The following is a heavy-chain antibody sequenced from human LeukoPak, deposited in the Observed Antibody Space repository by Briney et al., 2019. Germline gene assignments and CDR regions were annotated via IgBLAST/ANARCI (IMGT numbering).Heavy chain of an antibody. CDR3: ARWHCSSTSCYSYYYYGMDV. J-gene: IGHJ6*02. CDR2: MNPNSGNT. Sequence: ASVKVSCKASGYTSTSYDINLVRQATGQGLEWMGRMNPNSGNTGYAQKFQGRVTMTRNTSISTAYMELSSLRSEDTAVYYCARWHCSSTSCYSYYYYGMDVWGQGTTVTVSS. V-gene: IGHV1-8*01. D-gene: IGHD2-2*01. CDR1: GYTSTSYD.